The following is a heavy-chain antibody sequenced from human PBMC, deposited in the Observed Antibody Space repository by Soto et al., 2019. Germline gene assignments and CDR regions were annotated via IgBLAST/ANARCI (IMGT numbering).Heavy chain of an antibody. V-gene: IGHV1-69*13. CDR1: GGTFSSYA. Sequence: SVKVSCKASGGTFSSYAISWVRQAPGQGLEWMGGIIPIFGTANYAQKFQGRVTITADESTSTAYMELSSLRSEDTAVYYCAGAGRGSYDYGGGKYWGQRPLVIVCS. CDR3: AGAGRGSYDYGGGKY. D-gene: IGHD5-12*01. CDR2: IIPIFGTA. J-gene: IGHJ4*02.